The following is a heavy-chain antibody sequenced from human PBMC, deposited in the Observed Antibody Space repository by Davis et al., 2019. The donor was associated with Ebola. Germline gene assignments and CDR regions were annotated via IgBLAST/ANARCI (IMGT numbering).Heavy chain of an antibody. Sequence: SETLSLTCAVYGGSFSSYYWSWIRQPPGKGLEWIGEINHSGSTNYNPSLKSRVTISVDTSKNQFSLKLSSVTAADTAVYYCARGEYSGYDWNYYYYYGMDVWGQGTTVTVSS. CDR2: INHSGST. J-gene: IGHJ6*02. D-gene: IGHD5-12*01. CDR3: ARGEYSGYDWNYYYYYGMDV. CDR1: GGSFSSYY. V-gene: IGHV4-34*01.